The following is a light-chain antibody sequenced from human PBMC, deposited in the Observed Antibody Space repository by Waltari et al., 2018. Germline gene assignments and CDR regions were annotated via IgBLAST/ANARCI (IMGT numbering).Light chain of an antibody. J-gene: IGKJ4*01. Sequence: EIELTQSPATLSLSPGERATLSCRASHGVSTSLAWYQQKPGQAPRLLIHDASNRATGTPARFSGSGSGTDFTLTIGSLEPEDFAVYYCQQHGKWPLSFGGGTKVEI. CDR1: HGVSTS. CDR2: DAS. V-gene: IGKV3-11*01. CDR3: QQHGKWPLS.